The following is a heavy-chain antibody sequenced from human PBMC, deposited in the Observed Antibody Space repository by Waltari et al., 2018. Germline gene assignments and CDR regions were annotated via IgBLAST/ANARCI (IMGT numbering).Heavy chain of an antibody. CDR3: AKIMTTGADGMDV. D-gene: IGHD4-4*01. J-gene: IGHJ6*02. V-gene: IGHV4-31*03. CDR1: GCSISSCGYY. Sequence: QVQLQESGPGLLKPSQTLSLTCTVSGCSISSCGYYWNWIRQHPGKGLEWIGYIYYSGSTYYNPSLKSRVTISVDTSKNQFSLKLSSVTAADTAVYYCAKIMTTGADGMDVWGQGTTVTVSS. CDR2: IYYSGST.